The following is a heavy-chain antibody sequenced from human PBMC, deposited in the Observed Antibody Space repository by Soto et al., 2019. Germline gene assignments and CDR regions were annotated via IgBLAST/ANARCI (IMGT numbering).Heavy chain of an antibody. CDR1: GFTFSTHW. CDR3: AKDVR. Sequence: EVQLVESGGDLVQPGGSLRLSCAASGFTFSTHWMSWVRQAPGKGLEWVANIKEDGSESYYADSVKGRFTISRDNAKNPLYLQINGLRVEDTALYYCAKDVRWGQGTLVTVSS. J-gene: IGHJ4*02. CDR2: IKEDGSES. V-gene: IGHV3-7*05.